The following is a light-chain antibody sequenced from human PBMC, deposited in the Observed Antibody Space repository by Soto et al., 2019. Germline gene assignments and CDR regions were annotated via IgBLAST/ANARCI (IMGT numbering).Light chain of an antibody. J-gene: IGKJ1*01. CDR3: QQCHRYLT. Sequence: DIQLTQSPSSLSASVGDRVTITCRASQSIDTYLNWYQQKPGKAPDLLIYAASSLQSGVPSRFSGSASGTEFTLTISSLQPDDIATYYCQQCHRYLTFGQGTKVDI. CDR2: AAS. CDR1: QSIDTY. V-gene: IGKV1-39*01.